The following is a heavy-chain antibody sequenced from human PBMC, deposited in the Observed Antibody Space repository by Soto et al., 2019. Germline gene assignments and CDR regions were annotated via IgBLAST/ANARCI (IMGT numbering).Heavy chain of an antibody. Sequence: QLQLQESGPGLVKPSETLSLTCTVSGGSISSSYYWGWIRQPPGKGLEWIGSIYYSGTTYYNPSLKSRVTISVDTSKNPFSLKLSSVTAADTAVYYCATTYYFGSGSGYWGQGTLVTVSS. CDR1: GGSISSSYY. J-gene: IGHJ4*02. CDR3: ATTYYFGSGSGY. V-gene: IGHV4-39*01. CDR2: IYYSGTT. D-gene: IGHD3-10*01.